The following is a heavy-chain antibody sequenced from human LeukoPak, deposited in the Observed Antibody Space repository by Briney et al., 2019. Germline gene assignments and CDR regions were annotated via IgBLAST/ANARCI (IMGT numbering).Heavy chain of an antibody. CDR2: MNPNSGNT. V-gene: IGHV1-8*01. CDR1: GYTFTSYD. D-gene: IGHD6-13*01. J-gene: IGHJ4*02. CDR3: GRLNRGIAAADK. Sequence: ASVKVSCKASGYTFTSYDINWVRQATGQGLEWMGWMNPNSGNTGYAQKFQGRVTMTRNTSISTAYMELSSLRSEATAVYYCGRLNRGIAAADKWSQGTLVTVSS.